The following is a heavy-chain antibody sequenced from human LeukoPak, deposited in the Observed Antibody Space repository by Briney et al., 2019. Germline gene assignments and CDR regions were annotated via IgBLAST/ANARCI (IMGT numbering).Heavy chain of an antibody. CDR2: IIPILGIA. CDR1: GGTFSSYA. Sequence: SVKVSCKASGGTFSSYAISWVRQAPGQGLEWMGRIIPILGIANYAQKFEGRVTMTRNTPISTAYMELSSLRSDDTAVYYCARDYYDSSGYNFWGQGTLVTVSS. D-gene: IGHD3-22*01. CDR3: ARDYYDSSGYNF. J-gene: IGHJ4*02. V-gene: IGHV1-69*04.